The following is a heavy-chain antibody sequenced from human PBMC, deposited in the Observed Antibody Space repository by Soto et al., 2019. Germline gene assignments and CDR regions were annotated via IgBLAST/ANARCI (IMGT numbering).Heavy chain of an antibody. CDR2: IVPIVDTS. CDR3: VGGVAIPAYPDN. Sequence: QVQLVQSGAEVRQPASSVKVSCKTSGGTFSSAAISWVRQAPGQGLEWMGGIVPIVDTSTYEQKFQGRVTITADETTSTVYMELSSLRSADTAVYYCVGGVAIPAYPDNWGQGTLVTVSS. D-gene: IGHD2-15*01. J-gene: IGHJ4*02. CDR1: GGTFSSAA. V-gene: IGHV1-69*12.